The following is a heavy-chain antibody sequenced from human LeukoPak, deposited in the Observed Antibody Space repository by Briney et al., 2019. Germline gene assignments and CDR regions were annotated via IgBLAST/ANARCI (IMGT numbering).Heavy chain of an antibody. CDR1: GGSISSYY. D-gene: IGHD3-3*01. V-gene: IGHV4-59*12. Sequence: PSETLSLTCTVSGGSISSYYWSWIRQPPGKGLEWIGYIYYSGSTNYNPSLKSRVTISVDTSKNQFSLKLSSVTAADTAVYYCARGLTGFYDFWSGYVPGYFDYWGQGTLVTVSS. CDR3: ARGLTGFYDFWSGYVPGYFDY. CDR2: IYYSGST. J-gene: IGHJ4*02.